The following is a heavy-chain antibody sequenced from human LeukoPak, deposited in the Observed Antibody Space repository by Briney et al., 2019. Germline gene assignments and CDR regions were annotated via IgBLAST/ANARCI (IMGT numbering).Heavy chain of an antibody. V-gene: IGHV3-7*01. CDR2: IKQDGSDK. CDR3: AREDSSGSRDAFDI. Sequence: GGSLRLSCAASGFTFSAYWMSWVRQAPGKGLEWVANIKQDGSDKFYADSMKGRFTISRDNAKNSVYLQMDSLRVEDTAVYYCAREDSSGSRDAFDIWGQGTMVTVSS. J-gene: IGHJ3*02. D-gene: IGHD6-19*01. CDR1: GFTFSAYW.